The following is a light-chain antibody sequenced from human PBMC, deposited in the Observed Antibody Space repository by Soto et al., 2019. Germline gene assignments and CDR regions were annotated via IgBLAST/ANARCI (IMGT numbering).Light chain of an antibody. CDR1: QSVLYSPNNKNY. J-gene: IGKJ1*01. Sequence: DIVMTQSPESLAVSLGERATINCKSSQSVLYSPNNKNYLAWYQQKPGQPPKLLIYWASTRESGVPDRFSGSGSGTDFTLTISSLQAEDVAVYYCHQYHRPPWTFGQGTKVEIK. CDR2: WAS. V-gene: IGKV4-1*01. CDR3: HQYHRPPWT.